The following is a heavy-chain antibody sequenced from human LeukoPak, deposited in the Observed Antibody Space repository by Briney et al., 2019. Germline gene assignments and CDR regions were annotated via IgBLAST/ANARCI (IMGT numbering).Heavy chain of an antibody. Sequence: PGGSLRLSCAASGFTFSSYAMSWVRPAPGKGLEWVSAISGSGGSTYYADSVKGRFTISRDNSKNTLYLQMNSLRAEDTAVYYCAKLPGYSSGLCYWGQGTLVTVSS. J-gene: IGHJ4*02. CDR1: GFTFSSYA. CDR2: ISGSGGST. V-gene: IGHV3-23*01. D-gene: IGHD6-19*01. CDR3: AKLPGYSSGLCY.